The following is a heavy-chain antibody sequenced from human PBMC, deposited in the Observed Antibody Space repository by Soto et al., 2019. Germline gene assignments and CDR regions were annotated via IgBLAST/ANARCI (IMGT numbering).Heavy chain of an antibody. V-gene: IGHV1-18*01. CDR3: ARVVTAGRITIFPYYYYMDV. J-gene: IGHJ6*03. CDR1: GYTFTSYG. CDR2: ISAYNGNT. D-gene: IGHD3-9*01. Sequence: GALVKVPCKASGYTFTSYGISWVRQAPGQGLEWMGWISAYNGNTNYAQKLQGRVTMTTDTSTSTAYMELRSLRSDDTAVYYCARVVTAGRITIFPYYYYMDVWGKGTTVTVSS.